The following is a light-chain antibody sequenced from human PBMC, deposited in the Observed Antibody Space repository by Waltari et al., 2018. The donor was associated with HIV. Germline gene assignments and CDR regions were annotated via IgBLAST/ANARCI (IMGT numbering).Light chain of an antibody. CDR3: LLSYNGVRF. CDR1: SGNVARSHF. V-gene: IGLV7-46*01. CDR2: GLE. J-gene: IGLJ2*01. Sequence: VVTQEPSLTVSPGATVTLSCASFSGNVARSHFPYWFQLKPGQAPRKLIYGLEKRHPLPPGRFSGSRDGGRAILNLSGALPEDEAEYFCLLSYNGVRFFGGGTTLTV.